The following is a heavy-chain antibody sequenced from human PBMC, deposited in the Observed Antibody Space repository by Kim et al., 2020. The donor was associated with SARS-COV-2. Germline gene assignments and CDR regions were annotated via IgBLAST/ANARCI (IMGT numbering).Heavy chain of an antibody. J-gene: IGHJ4*02. CDR2: ISSSSSTI. Sequence: GGSLRLSCAASGFTFSSYSMNWVRQAPGKGLEWVSYISSSSSTIYYADSVKGRFTISRDNAKNSLYLQMNSLRAEDTAVYYCARDSGRDYYGSGSLMHWGQGTLVTVSS. CDR3: ARDSGRDYYGSGSLMH. V-gene: IGHV3-48*04. D-gene: IGHD3-10*01. CDR1: GFTFSSYS.